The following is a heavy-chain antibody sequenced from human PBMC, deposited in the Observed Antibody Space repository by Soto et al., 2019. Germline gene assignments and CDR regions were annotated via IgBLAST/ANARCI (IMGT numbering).Heavy chain of an antibody. CDR1: GGTFSSYR. J-gene: IGHJ4*02. Sequence: SVEVSCKASGGTFSSYRFNWVRQARGQGLEWLGGIVPIYRTADYAQKFQGRVTITADESTRTVYMELSSLKSQDTALYYCERDSGAKLSSSWGQGTLVTVSS. D-gene: IGHD6-13*01. CDR2: IVPIYRTA. CDR3: ERDSGAKLSSS. V-gene: IGHV1-69*13.